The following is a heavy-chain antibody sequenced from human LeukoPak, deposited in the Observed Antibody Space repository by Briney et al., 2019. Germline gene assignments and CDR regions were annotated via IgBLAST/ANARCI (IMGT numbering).Heavy chain of an antibody. Sequence: SETLSLTCTVSGGSISSSSYYWGWIRQPPGKGLEWIGSIYYSGSTYYNPSLKSRVTISVDTSKNQFSLKLSSVTAADTAVYYYARVKDGLRSSFDYWGQGTLVTVSS. CDR2: IYYSGST. D-gene: IGHD5/OR15-5a*01. V-gene: IGHV4-39*01. J-gene: IGHJ4*02. CDR3: ARVKDGLRSSFDY. CDR1: GGSISSSSYY.